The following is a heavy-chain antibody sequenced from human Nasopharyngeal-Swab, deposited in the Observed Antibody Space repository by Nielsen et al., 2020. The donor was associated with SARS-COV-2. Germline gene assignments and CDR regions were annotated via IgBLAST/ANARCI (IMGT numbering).Heavy chain of an antibody. V-gene: IGHV4-61*02. CDR3: ARTTLYGDYDKLDFDY. CDR2: IYTSGST. J-gene: IGHJ4*02. CDR1: GGSISSGSYY. D-gene: IGHD4-17*01. Sequence: SCTVSGGSISSGSYYWSWIRRPAGKGLEWIGRIYTSGSTNYNPSLKSRVTISVDTSKNQFSLKLSSVTAADTAVYYCARTTLYGDYDKLDFDYWGQGTLVTVSS.